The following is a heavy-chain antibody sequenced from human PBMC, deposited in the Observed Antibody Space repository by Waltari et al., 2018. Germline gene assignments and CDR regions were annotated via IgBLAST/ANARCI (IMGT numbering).Heavy chain of an antibody. J-gene: IGHJ4*02. CDR3: ARWIHGDSPSHFDY. CDR2: IYHSGTP. Sequence: QVQLQESGPGLVKPSETLSLTCAVSGSSFSSGYYWGWIRQPPGKRLEFIGSIYHSGTPYYTPSLKSRVTILLDTSKTQFSLMLRSVTAADTAVYFCARWIHGDSPSHFDYWGQGTLVTVSS. D-gene: IGHD2-21*02. CDR1: GSSFSSGYY. V-gene: IGHV4-38-2*01.